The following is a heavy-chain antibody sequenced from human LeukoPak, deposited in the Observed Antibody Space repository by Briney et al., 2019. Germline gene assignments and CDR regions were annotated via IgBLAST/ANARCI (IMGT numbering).Heavy chain of an antibody. CDR2: IHYSGSA. J-gene: IGHJ4*02. CDR1: GGSFSGYY. V-gene: IGHV4-34*01. Sequence: SETLSLTCAVYGGSFSGYYWTWIRQPPGKGLEWIGEIHYSGSATYNPSLKSRVTISVDTSKNQFSLKLSSVTAADTAVYYCARDRYSGSYFDYWGQGTLVTVSS. CDR3: ARDRYSGSYFDY. D-gene: IGHD1-26*01.